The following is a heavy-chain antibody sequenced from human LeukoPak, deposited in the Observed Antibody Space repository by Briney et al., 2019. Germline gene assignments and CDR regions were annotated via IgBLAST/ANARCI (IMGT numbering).Heavy chain of an antibody. D-gene: IGHD6-19*01. CDR3: ARAQWLADDAFDI. CDR1: GFTFSRYW. J-gene: IGHJ3*02. Sequence: GGSLRLPCAASGFTFSRYWMHWVRQAPGKGLVWVSRINSDGRSTTYADSVKGRFTISRDNAKNTLYLQMNSLRVEDTAVYYCARAQWLADDAFDIWGQETMVTVSS. CDR2: INSDGRST. V-gene: IGHV3-74*01.